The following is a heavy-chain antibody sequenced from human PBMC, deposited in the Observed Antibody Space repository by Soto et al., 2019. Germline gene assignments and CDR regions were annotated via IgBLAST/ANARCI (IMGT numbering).Heavy chain of an antibody. CDR2: IYPSDSDT. V-gene: IGHV5-51*01. Sequence: CKVSGYNFAGYWIAWVRQMPGKGLELMGIIYPSDSDTRYRPSFQGQVTISADKSIISAYLQWSSLRASDTAVYSCATAYGGDTGYFDYWGQGTLVTVYS. D-gene: IGHD4-17*01. CDR1: GYNFAGYW. J-gene: IGHJ4*02. CDR3: ATAYGGDTGYFDY.